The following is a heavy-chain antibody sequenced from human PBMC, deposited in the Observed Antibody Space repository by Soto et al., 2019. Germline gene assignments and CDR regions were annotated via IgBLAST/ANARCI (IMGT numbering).Heavy chain of an antibody. Sequence: ASVQVSCKASGYTFTGYYMHWVRQAPGQGLEWMGWINPNSGGTNYAQKFQGWVTMTRDTSISTAYMELSRLRSDDTAVYYWWGSSKYYYGMDVWGQGTTVTVS. CDR2: INPNSGGT. V-gene: IGHV1-2*04. J-gene: IGHJ6*02. D-gene: IGHD6-6*01. CDR3: WGSSKYYYGMDV. CDR1: GYTFTGYY.